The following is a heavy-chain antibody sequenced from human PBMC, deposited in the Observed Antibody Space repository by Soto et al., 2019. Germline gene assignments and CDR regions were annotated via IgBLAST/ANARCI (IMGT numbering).Heavy chain of an antibody. J-gene: IGHJ4*02. CDR1: GYTFTSTD. V-gene: IGHV1-58*02. D-gene: IGHD5-12*01. CDR2: IVVGSGNT. CDR3: AAASRDGYNHYFDY. Sequence: GASVKPSCKDSGYTFTSTDINWVRQATGQRLEWIGWIVVGSGNTNYAQKFQERVTITRDMSTSTAYMELSSLRSEDTAVYYCAAASRDGYNHYFDYWGQGTLVTVSS.